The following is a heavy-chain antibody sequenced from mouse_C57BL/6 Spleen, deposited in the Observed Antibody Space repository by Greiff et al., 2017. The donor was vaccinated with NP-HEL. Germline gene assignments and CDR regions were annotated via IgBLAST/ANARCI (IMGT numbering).Heavy chain of an antibody. J-gene: IGHJ2*01. CDR1: GYTFTGYW. D-gene: IGHD3-1*01. CDR2: ILPGSGST. V-gene: IGHV1-9*01. CDR3: ARSGFFDY. Sequence: VQLQQSGAELMKPGASVKLSCKSTGYTFTGYWIEWVKQRPGHGLEWIGEILPGSGSTNYTEKFKGKATFTADTSSNTAYMQLSSLTTEDSAIYYCARSGFFDYWGQGTTLTVAS.